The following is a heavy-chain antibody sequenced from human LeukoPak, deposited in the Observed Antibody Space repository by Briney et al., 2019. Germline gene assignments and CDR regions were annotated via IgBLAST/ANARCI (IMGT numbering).Heavy chain of an antibody. D-gene: IGHD4/OR15-4a*01. Sequence: AGGSLRLSCAASGFTFSSYSMNWVRQAPGKGLEWVSSISSSSRYIYYADSVKGRFTTSRDNAKNSLYLQMNSLRAEDTAVYYCARDRAPYGGKPFDYWGQGTLVTVSS. CDR3: ARDRAPYGGKPFDY. J-gene: IGHJ4*02. V-gene: IGHV3-21*01. CDR2: ISSSSRYI. CDR1: GFTFSSYS.